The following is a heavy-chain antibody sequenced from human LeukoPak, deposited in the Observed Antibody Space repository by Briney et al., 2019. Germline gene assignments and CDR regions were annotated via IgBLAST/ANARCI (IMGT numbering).Heavy chain of an antibody. V-gene: IGHV4-59*08. Sequence: SETLSLTCTVSGGSIRSYYWSWLRQPPGKGLEWIGYIYYSGSTSYNPSLKSRVTISVDTSKNQFSLNLSSVTAADTAVYYCARHRPGPYDYWGQGTLVTVSS. CDR2: IYYSGST. CDR1: GGSIRSYY. CDR3: ARHRPGPYDY. J-gene: IGHJ4*02.